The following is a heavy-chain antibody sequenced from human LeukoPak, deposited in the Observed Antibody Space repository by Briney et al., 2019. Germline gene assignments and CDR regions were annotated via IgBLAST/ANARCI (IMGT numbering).Heavy chain of an antibody. CDR3: ARDQGSGWYRGSYYYYGMDV. CDR2: INSDGSWT. D-gene: IGHD6-19*01. CDR1: GNYW. Sequence: GGSLRLSCAASGNYWMHWVRQAPGKGLVWVSHINSDGSWTSYADSVKGRFTISRDNSKNTLYLQMNSLRAEDTAVYYCARDQGSGWYRGSYYYYGMDVWGQGTTVTVSS. J-gene: IGHJ6*02. V-gene: IGHV3-74*01.